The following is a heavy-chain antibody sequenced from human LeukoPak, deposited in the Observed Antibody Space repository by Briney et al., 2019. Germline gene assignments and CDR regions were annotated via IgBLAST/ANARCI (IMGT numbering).Heavy chain of an antibody. CDR3: ARYVEWELRADYYYYYMDV. D-gene: IGHD1-26*01. V-gene: IGHV1-8*01. Sequence: ASVKVSCKASGYTFTSYDINWVRQATGQGLEWMGWMNPNSGNTGYAQKFQGRVTMTRNTSISTAYMELSSLRSEDTAVYYCARYVEWELRADYYYYYMDVWGKGTTVTVSS. CDR2: MNPNSGNT. CDR1: GYTFTSYD. J-gene: IGHJ6*03.